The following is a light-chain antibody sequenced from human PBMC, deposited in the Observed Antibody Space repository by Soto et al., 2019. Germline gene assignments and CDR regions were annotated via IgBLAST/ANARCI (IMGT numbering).Light chain of an antibody. CDR3: SSYTSGSTLYV. CDR1: SSDVGGYNY. Sequence: QSALTQPASVSGSPGQSITISCTGTSSDVGGYNYVSWYQQHPGKAPRLMIYAASNRPSGVSHRFSGSRSGNTASLTISGLQAEDEDHYYCSSYTSGSTLYVFGTGTKVTVL. CDR2: AAS. J-gene: IGLJ1*01. V-gene: IGLV2-14*01.